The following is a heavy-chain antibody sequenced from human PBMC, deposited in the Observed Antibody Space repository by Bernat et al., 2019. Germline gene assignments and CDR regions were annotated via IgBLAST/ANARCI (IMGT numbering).Heavy chain of an antibody. V-gene: IGHV4-39*01. CDR3: ARHFASGSYYNYYYGMDV. CDR2: IYYSGST. Sequence: QVQLQQWGAGLLKPSETLSLTCTVSGGSISSSSYYWGWIRQPPGKGLEWIGRIYYSGSTYYNPSLTSRVTISVDTSKTQFSLKLSSVTAADTAVYYCARHFASGSYYNYYYGMDVWGQGTTVTVSS. J-gene: IGHJ6*02. D-gene: IGHD1-26*01. CDR1: GGSISSSSYY.